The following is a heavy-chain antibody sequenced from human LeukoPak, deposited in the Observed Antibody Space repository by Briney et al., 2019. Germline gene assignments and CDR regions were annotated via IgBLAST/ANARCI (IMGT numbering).Heavy chain of an antibody. D-gene: IGHD5-18*01. Sequence: SETLSLTCTVSGGSISSYYWSWIRQPPGKGLEWIGYISYSGSTSYSPPLKSRVTISADTSRNQFSLNVNSVTAADTAVYYCARSVDTVMDFDYWGLGTLVTVSS. V-gene: IGHV4-59*08. CDR2: ISYSGST. CDR1: GGSISSYY. J-gene: IGHJ4*02. CDR3: ARSVDTVMDFDY.